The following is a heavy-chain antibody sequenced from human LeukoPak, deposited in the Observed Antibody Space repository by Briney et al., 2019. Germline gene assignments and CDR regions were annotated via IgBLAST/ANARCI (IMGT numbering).Heavy chain of an antibody. CDR3: ARAKTYCTNGVCYTAIDY. J-gene: IGHJ4*02. Sequence: SETLSLTCTVSGGSISSSSYYWSWIRQPPGKGLEWIGYIYYSGSTNYNPSLKSRVTISVDTSKNQFSLKLSSVTAADTAVYYCARAKTYCTNGVCYTAIDYWGQGTLVTVSS. V-gene: IGHV4-61*01. CDR1: GGSISSSSYY. D-gene: IGHD2-8*01. CDR2: IYYSGST.